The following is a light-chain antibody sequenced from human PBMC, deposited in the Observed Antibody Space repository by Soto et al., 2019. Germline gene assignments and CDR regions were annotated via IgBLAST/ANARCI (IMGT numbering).Light chain of an antibody. J-gene: IGKJ4*01. V-gene: IGKV1-39*01. CDR2: AAS. CDR1: QSISNY. CDR3: QQLNSYPLT. Sequence: DIQMTQSPSSLSASVGDRVTITCRASQSISNYLNWYQQKPGKAPKLLIYAASSLQSGVPSRFSGSGSGTDFTLNISSLQPEDFATYYCQQLNSYPLTFGGGTKVDIK.